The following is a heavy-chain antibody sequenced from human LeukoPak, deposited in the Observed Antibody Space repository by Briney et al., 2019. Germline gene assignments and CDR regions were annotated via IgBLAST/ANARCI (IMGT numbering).Heavy chain of an antibody. V-gene: IGHV1-69*05. D-gene: IGHD5-24*01. CDR1: GGTFSSYA. J-gene: IGHJ6*03. CDR2: IIPIFGTV. Sequence: GASVKVSCKASGGTFSSYAISWVRQAPGQGLEWMGGIIPIFGTVNYAQKFQGRVTITTDESTSTAYTELSSLRSEDTAVYYCARTSCRDGYNYNYYYMDVWGKGTTVTVSS. CDR3: ARTSCRDGYNYNYYYMDV.